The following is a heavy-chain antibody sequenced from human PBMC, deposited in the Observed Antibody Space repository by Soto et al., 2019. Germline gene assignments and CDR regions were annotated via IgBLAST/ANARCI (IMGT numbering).Heavy chain of an antibody. CDR1: GGSFSGYY. D-gene: IGHD6-13*01. Sequence: LSLTCAVYGGSFSGYYWSWIRQPPGKGLEWIGEINHSGSTNYNPSLKSRVTISVDTSKNQFSLKLSSVTAADTAVYYCARGQQLVILDYWGQGTLVTVSS. CDR2: INHSGST. J-gene: IGHJ4*02. CDR3: ARGQQLVILDY. V-gene: IGHV4-34*01.